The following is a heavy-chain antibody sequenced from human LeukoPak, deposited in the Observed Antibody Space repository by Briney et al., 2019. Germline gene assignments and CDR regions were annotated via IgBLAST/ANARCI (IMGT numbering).Heavy chain of an antibody. CDR3: ARDSSPWYYYDRSGSNGFDP. CDR2: IAYDGGNK. V-gene: IGHV3-30*03. D-gene: IGHD3-22*01. Sequence: GGSLRLSCAASGFTFDDYGMSWVRQAPGKGLEWVAVIAYDGGNKYYADSVKGRFTISRDNSKNTLFLQMNSLRAEDTAVYYCARDSSPWYYYDRSGSNGFDPWGQGTLVTVSS. J-gene: IGHJ5*02. CDR1: GFTFDDYG.